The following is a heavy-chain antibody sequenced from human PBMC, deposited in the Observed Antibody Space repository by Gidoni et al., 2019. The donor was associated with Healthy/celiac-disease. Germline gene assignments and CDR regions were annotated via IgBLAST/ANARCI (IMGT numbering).Heavy chain of an antibody. CDR2: IHPNSGGT. Sequence: QVQLVLSGAEVKKPGASVKVSCAASGYTFTGYSMHWVRQAPGQRLEWMGRIHPNSGGTNYAQKFQGRVTMTRDTSISTAYMELSRLRSDDTAVYYWARDFPGGGGLWGQGTLVTVSS. CDR3: ARDFPGGGGL. J-gene: IGHJ4*02. V-gene: IGHV1-2*06. D-gene: IGHD3-16*01. CDR1: GYTFTGYS.